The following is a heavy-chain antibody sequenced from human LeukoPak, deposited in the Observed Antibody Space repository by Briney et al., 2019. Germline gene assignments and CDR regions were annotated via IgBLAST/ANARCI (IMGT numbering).Heavy chain of an antibody. D-gene: IGHD6-19*01. J-gene: IGHJ4*02. CDR1: GGSISSYY. CDR3: ARELRYSSGWYLYYFDY. CDR2: IYYSGST. Sequence: SETLSLTCTVSGGSISSYYWSWIRQPPGKGLEWIGYIYYSGSTNYNPSLKSRVTISVDTSKSQFSLKLSSVTAADTAVYYCARELRYSSGWYLYYFDYWGQGTLVTVSS. V-gene: IGHV4-59*12.